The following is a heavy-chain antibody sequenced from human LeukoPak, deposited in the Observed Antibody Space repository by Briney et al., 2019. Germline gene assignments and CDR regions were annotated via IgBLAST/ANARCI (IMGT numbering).Heavy chain of an antibody. J-gene: IGHJ6*02. Sequence: GGSLRLSCAASGFTFSNYAMSWVRQAPGKGLEWVSGISGSGGYTYYADSVKGRFTISRDNAKNTLYLQLNSLRAEDAAVYYCAREVGHYYGMDVWGQGTTVTVSS. D-gene: IGHD2-15*01. CDR3: AREVGHYYGMDV. CDR1: GFTFSNYA. CDR2: ISGSGGYT. V-gene: IGHV3-23*01.